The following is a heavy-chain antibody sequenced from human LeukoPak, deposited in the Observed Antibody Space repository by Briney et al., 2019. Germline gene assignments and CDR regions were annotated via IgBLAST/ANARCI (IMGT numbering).Heavy chain of an antibody. CDR2: IYYSGST. V-gene: IGHV4-39*07. D-gene: IGHD3-3*01. CDR3: ARVPARDFWVDY. Sequence: SETPSLTCTVSGGSITSGGYYWGWIRQPPGKGLEWIGGIYYSGSTYYNPSLKSRVTISVDTSKNQFSLKLSSVTAADTAVYYCARVPARDFWVDYWGQGTLVTVSS. J-gene: IGHJ4*02. CDR1: GGSITSGGYY.